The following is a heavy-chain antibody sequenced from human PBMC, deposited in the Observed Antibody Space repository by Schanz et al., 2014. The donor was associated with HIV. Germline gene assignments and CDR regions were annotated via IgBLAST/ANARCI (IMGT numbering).Heavy chain of an antibody. Sequence: QVQLVQSGAEVKEPGASVKVSCKASGYTFTGYYLHWVRQAPGQGLEWMGWINPNSGGADSAQKFQGRVTMTTDTSTSIVYMELRSLRSDDTAVYYCARDHRRYCSGGSCDRFDYCGQGTLVTVSS. J-gene: IGHJ4*02. D-gene: IGHD2-15*01. CDR2: INPNSGGA. CDR3: ARDHRRYCSGGSCDRFDY. V-gene: IGHV1-2*02. CDR1: GYTFTGYY.